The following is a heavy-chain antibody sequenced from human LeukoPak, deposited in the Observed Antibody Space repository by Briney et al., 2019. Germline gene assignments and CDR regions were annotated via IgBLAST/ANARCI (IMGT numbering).Heavy chain of an antibody. CDR1: GFSFSDYA. CDR2: IRGRAHGGRT. V-gene: IGHV3-49*04. CDR3: TRGAVNDYGDGQFFQY. D-gene: IGHD4-17*01. Sequence: GRSLLLSCAASGFSFSDYAISWVRQPPEKGLEWVGFIRGRAHGGRTEYAASVKGRFSISRDDYTSIAYLQMNSLEMEDTAVYYCTRGAVNDYGDGQFFQYWGQGTLVTVSS. J-gene: IGHJ1*01.